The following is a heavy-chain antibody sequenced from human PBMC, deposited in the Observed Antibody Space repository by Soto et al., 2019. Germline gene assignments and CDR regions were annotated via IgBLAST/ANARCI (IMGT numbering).Heavy chain of an antibody. CDR3: ARQGEYSSSWYDY. Sequence: SDTLSLTCTLTCSSITSYKWSWIRQPPGKGLEWIGYIYYSGSTNYNPSLKSRVTISVDTSKNQFSLRLSSVTAADTAVYYCARQGEYSSSWYDYWGQGTLVTVS. J-gene: IGHJ4*02. CDR2: IYYSGST. CDR1: CSSITSYK. V-gene: IGHV4-59*08. D-gene: IGHD6-13*01.